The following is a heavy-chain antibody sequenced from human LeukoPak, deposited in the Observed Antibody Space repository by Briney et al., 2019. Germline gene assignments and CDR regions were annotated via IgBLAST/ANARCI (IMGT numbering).Heavy chain of an antibody. D-gene: IGHD3-3*01. Sequence: KPSETLSLTCTVSGGSISSYYWSWIRQPAGKGLEWIGSIYYSGSTYYNPSLKSRVTISVDTSKNQFSLKLSSVTAADTAVYYCARDKNDFWSGYNDAFDIWGQGTMVTVSS. CDR3: ARDKNDFWSGYNDAFDI. J-gene: IGHJ3*02. CDR1: GGSISSYY. CDR2: IYYSGST. V-gene: IGHV4-4*07.